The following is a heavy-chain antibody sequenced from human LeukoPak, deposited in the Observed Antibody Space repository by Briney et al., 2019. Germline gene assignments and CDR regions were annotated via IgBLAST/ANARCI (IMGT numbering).Heavy chain of an antibody. D-gene: IGHD3-3*01. CDR1: GFTFSSYW. J-gene: IGHJ6*02. V-gene: IGHV3-74*01. Sequence: GGSLRLSCAASGFTFSSYWMHWVRQAPGKGLVWVSRINSDGSSTSYADSVKGRLTISRDNAKNTLYLQMNSLRAEDTAVYYCARDTYYDFWSGPWDYYYGMDVWGQGTTVTVSS. CDR2: INSDGSST. CDR3: ARDTYYDFWSGPWDYYYGMDV.